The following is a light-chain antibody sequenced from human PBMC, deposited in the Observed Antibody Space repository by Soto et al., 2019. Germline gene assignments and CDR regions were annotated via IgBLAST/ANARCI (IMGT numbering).Light chain of an antibody. CDR1: ISDVVFYNY. V-gene: IGLV2-14*01. J-gene: IGLJ1*01. Sequence: SALTQPASVSGSPGQSITISCPGPISDVVFYNYVSWYQQHPGKAPQLMIYGVSHRPSGVSNRFSGSKSGNTASLTISGLQAEDEADYYCDSYTVSSSRVFGTGTKANVL. CDR3: DSYTVSSSRV. CDR2: GVS.